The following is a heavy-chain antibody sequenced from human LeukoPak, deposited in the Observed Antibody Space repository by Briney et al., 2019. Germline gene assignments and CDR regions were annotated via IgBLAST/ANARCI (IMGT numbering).Heavy chain of an antibody. Sequence: ASVKVSCKASGYTFIAYYMHWVRQAPGQGLEWMGWINPNSGGTNYAQKFQGRVTMTRDTSISTAYMELSRLRSDDTAVYYCARDYDFGYYDSSGSFYIWGQGTMVTVSS. J-gene: IGHJ3*02. CDR1: GYTFIAYY. V-gene: IGHV1-2*02. CDR2: INPNSGGT. CDR3: ARDYDFGYYDSSGSFYI. D-gene: IGHD3-22*01.